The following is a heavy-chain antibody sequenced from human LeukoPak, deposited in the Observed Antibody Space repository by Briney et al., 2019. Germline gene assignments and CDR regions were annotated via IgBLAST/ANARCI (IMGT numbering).Heavy chain of an antibody. CDR1: GGSISSSSYY. V-gene: IGHV4-61*02. CDR3: ARGKTYSSSWYRYYYYYGMDV. J-gene: IGHJ6*02. D-gene: IGHD6-13*01. CDR2: IYTSGST. Sequence: PSETLSLTCTVSGGSISSSSYYWSWIRQPAGKGLEWIGRIYTSGSTNYNPSLKSRVTMSVDTSKNQFSLKLSSVTAADTAVYYCARGKTYSSSWYRYYYYYGMDVWGQGTTVTVSS.